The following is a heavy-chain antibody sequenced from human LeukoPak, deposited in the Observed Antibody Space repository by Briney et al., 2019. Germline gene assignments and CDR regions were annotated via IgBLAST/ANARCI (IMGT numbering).Heavy chain of an antibody. CDR1: RFTLSSYS. J-gene: IGHJ4*02. CDR3: ARGRNYGDYGNDY. CDR2: ISSSSRYI. V-gene: IGHV3-21*01. Sequence: GGSLRLSCAASRFTLSSYSMNWVRQAPGKGLEWVSTISSSSRYIYFADSVKGRFTISRDNAKNSLYLQMNSLRAEDTAVYYCARGRNYGDYGNDYWGQGTLVTVSS. D-gene: IGHD4-17*01.